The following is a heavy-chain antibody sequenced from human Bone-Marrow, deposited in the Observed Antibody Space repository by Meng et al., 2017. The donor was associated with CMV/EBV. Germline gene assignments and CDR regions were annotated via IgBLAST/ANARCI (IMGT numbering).Heavy chain of an antibody. CDR3: ARVGPVGDIVVVPAAPLDY. CDR2: INWNGGST. V-gene: IGHV3-20*03. J-gene: IGHJ4*02. Sequence: WVRQAPGKGLEWVSGINWNGGSTGYADSVKGRFTISRDNAKNSLYLQMNSLRAEDTALYYCARVGPVGDIVVVPAAPLDYWGQGTLVTVSS. D-gene: IGHD2-2*01.